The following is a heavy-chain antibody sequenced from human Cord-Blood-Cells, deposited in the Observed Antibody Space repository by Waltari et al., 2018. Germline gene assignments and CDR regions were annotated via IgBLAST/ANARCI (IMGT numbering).Heavy chain of an antibody. D-gene: IGHD3-3*01. Sequence: QVQLVQSGAEVKKPGASVKVSCKASGYPFTSYAMHWVRQAPGQRLEWMGWINAGNGNTKYSQKFQGRVTITRDTSASTAYMELSSLRSEDTAVYYCARGDFWSGSNWYFDLWGRGTLVTVSS. J-gene: IGHJ2*01. CDR2: INAGNGNT. V-gene: IGHV1-3*01. CDR1: GYPFTSYA. CDR3: ARGDFWSGSNWYFDL.